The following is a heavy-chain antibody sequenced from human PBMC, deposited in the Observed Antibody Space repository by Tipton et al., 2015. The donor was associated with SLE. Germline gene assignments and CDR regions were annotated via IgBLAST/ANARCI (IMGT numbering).Heavy chain of an antibody. D-gene: IGHD2-2*01. CDR2: IYGGDSET. V-gene: IGHV5-51*03. CDR1: GYSFTNYW. CDR3: AKGQGYCSSTSCALFDY. Sequence: VQLVQSGAEVKKAGESLTISCKGSGYSFTNYWIGWVRQMPGRGLEWMGIIYGGDSETRYSPSFRGQVTISADKSISTAYLHWSGLKASDTAIYYCAKGQGYCSSTSCALFDYWGQGSLVTVSS. J-gene: IGHJ4*02.